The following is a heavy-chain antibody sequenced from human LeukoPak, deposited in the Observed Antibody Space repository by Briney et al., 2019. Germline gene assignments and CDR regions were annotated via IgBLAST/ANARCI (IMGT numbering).Heavy chain of an antibody. Sequence: GGSLRLSCAASGFTFSNACMSWVRQAPGKGLEWVGRVKSKTEGGTTDYAAPVKGRFSISRDDSKNTVYLQMNSLKSEDTAVYYCTTARVGYWGQGTLVTVSS. V-gene: IGHV3-15*01. CDR3: TTARVGY. CDR2: VKSKTEGGTT. CDR1: GFTFSNAC. J-gene: IGHJ4*02.